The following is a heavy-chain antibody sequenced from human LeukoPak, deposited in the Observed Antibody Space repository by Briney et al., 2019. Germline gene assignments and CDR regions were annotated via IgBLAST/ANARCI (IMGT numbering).Heavy chain of an antibody. CDR1: GGSISSYY. V-gene: IGHV4-4*07. J-gene: IGHJ4*02. Sequence: TSETLSLTCTVSGGSISSYYWSWIRQPAGEGLEWIGRIYTSGSTNYNPSLKSRVTMSVDTSKNQFSLKLSSVTAADTAVYYCAREMMAVADFDYWGQGTLVTVSS. D-gene: IGHD6-19*01. CDR2: IYTSGST. CDR3: AREMMAVADFDY.